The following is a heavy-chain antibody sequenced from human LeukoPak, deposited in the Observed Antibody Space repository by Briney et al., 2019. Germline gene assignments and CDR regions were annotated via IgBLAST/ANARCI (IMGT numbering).Heavy chain of an antibody. CDR3: ARDLGSRYSNWFDP. V-gene: IGHV4-59*01. CDR1: GGSISSYY. Sequence: PSETLSLTCTVSGGSISSYYWSWIRQPPGKGLEWIGYIYYSGSTNYNPSLKSRVTISVDTSKNQFSLKLSSVTAADTAVYYCARDLGSRYSNWFDPWGQGILVTVSS. J-gene: IGHJ5*02. D-gene: IGHD3-16*01. CDR2: IYYSGST.